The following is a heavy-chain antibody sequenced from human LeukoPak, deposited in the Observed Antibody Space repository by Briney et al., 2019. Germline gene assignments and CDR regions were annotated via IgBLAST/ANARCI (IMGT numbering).Heavy chain of an antibody. CDR3: ARAQVRGVSNWFDP. Sequence: SETLSLTCTVSGGSISSYYWSWIRQPAGKGLEWIGRIATSGSTNYNPSLKSRVTISVDTSKNQFSLKLSSVTAADTAVYYCARAQVRGVSNWFDPWGQGTLVTVSS. J-gene: IGHJ5*02. V-gene: IGHV4-4*07. CDR2: IATSGST. CDR1: GGSISSYY. D-gene: IGHD3-10*01.